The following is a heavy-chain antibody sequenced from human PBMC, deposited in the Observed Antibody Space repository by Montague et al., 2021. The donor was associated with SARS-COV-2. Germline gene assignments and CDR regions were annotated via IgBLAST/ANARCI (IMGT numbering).Heavy chain of an antibody. Sequence: SETLSLTCTVSGGSISSYYWSWIRQPPGKGLEWIGYIYYSGSTNYNPSLKSRVTISVDTSKNQFSLKLSSVTAADTAVYYCAREGTGTNYYYYGMDVGGQGTTVTVSS. CDR2: IYYSGST. J-gene: IGHJ6*02. CDR1: GGSISSYY. V-gene: IGHV4-59*01. CDR3: AREGTGTNYYYYGMDV. D-gene: IGHD1-1*01.